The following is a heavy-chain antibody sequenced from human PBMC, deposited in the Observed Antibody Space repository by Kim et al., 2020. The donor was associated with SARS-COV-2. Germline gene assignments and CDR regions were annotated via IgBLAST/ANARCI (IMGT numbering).Heavy chain of an antibody. V-gene: IGHV3-9*01. D-gene: IGHD3-10*01. J-gene: IGHJ6*02. CDR3: AKASGSYPYYYYGMDV. Sequence: SVKGRFTISRDNAKNSLYLQMNSLRAEDTALYYCAKASGSYPYYYYGMDVWGQGTTVTVSS.